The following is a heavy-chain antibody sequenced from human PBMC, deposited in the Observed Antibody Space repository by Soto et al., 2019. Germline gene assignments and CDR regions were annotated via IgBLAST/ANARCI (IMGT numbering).Heavy chain of an antibody. Sequence: QVQLVQSGAEVKKPGASVKVSCKASGYTFTGYGITWVRQAPGQGLEWMGWISAYNGNTNYAQKLQGRVTMTTDTSTITAYMELRSLRSDDTAVYYCAISGYCTNGVCPYYYGMDVWGQGTTVTVSS. CDR3: AISGYCTNGVCPYYYGMDV. V-gene: IGHV1-18*01. CDR1: GYTFTGYG. J-gene: IGHJ6*02. D-gene: IGHD2-8*01. CDR2: ISAYNGNT.